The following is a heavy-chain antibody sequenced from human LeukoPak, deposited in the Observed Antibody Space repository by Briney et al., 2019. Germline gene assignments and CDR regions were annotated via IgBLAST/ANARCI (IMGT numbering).Heavy chain of an antibody. Sequence: SETLSLTCTVSGGSISSSSYYWGWIRQPPGKGLEWIGSVYYSGSTYYNPSLKSRVTISVDTSKNQFSLKLSSVTAADTAVYYCARGSGLEMATVFTDYWGQGTLVTVSS. V-gene: IGHV4-39*01. CDR1: GGSISSSSYY. CDR3: ARGSGLEMATVFTDY. D-gene: IGHD5-24*01. J-gene: IGHJ4*02. CDR2: VYYSGST.